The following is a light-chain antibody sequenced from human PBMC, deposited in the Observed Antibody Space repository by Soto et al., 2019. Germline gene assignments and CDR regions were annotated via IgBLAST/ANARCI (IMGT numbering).Light chain of an antibody. CDR2: DAT. Sequence: DIQMTQSPSSLSASVGDRVTITCRASQSISTYLNWYQQKPGKVPKLLISDATRLQTGVPSRFSGSGSGTDFTLTISSLQPEDFAVYYCQQYNNLITFGQGTRLEI. J-gene: IGKJ5*01. CDR3: QQYNNLIT. V-gene: IGKV1-39*01. CDR1: QSISTY.